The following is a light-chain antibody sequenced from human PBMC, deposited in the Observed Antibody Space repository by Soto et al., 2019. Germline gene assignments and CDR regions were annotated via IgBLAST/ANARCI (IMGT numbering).Light chain of an antibody. V-gene: IGLV2-8*01. J-gene: IGLJ3*02. CDR3: SSYVGSNNLV. CDR2: DVN. CDR1: SSAVGSYNY. Sequence: QSALTQPPSASGCLGQSVAISCTGTSSAVGSYNYVSWYQQHPVKAPELMISDVNKRPSGVPDRFSVSKSGDTASLTVSGRQAEDEADYYCSSYVGSNNLVFGGGTALTVL.